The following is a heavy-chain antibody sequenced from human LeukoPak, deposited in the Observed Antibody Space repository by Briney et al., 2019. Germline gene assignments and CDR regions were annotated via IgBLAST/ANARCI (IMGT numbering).Heavy chain of an antibody. CDR2: IYYSGST. V-gene: IGHV4-61*05. CDR1: GGSISSSSYY. D-gene: IGHD3-9*01. J-gene: IGHJ4*02. CDR3: ARGFLGDDILTGYYHFDY. Sequence: PSETLSLTCTVSGGSISSSSYYWGWIRQPPGKGLEWIGYIYYSGSTNYNPSLKSRVTISVDASKNQFSLKLSSVTAADTAVYYCARGFLGDDILTGYYHFDYWGQGTLVTVSS.